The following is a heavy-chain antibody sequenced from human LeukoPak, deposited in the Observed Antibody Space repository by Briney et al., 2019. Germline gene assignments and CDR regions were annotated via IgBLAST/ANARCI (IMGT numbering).Heavy chain of an antibody. Sequence: ASVKVSCKASGYTFTNYYIHWVRQAPGQGLEWMGIINPGGGGTTYAQKFQGRVTMTRDTSTSTVYMDLISPRSEDTAVYYCARDSGFGYLDYWGQGTLVTVSS. CDR3: ARDSGFGYLDY. CDR1: GYTFTNYY. V-gene: IGHV1-46*01. D-gene: IGHD1-1*01. CDR2: INPGGGGT. J-gene: IGHJ4*02.